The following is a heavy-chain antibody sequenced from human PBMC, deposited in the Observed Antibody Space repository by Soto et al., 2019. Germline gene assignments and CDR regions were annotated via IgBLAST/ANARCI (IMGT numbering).Heavy chain of an antibody. V-gene: IGHV4-30-4*01. CDR1: GGSISSGDYY. CDR2: IYYSGST. D-gene: IGHD2-15*01. J-gene: IGHJ4*02. Sequence: QVQLQESGPGLVKPSQTLSLTCTVSGGSISSGDYYWSWIRQPPGKGLEWIGYIYYSGSTYYNPFIKSLVTISVDSPKNQFSLKLSSVTAADTAVYYCASRGTTTYCSGGSCYARGFDYWGQGTLVTVSS. CDR3: ASRGTTTYCSGGSCYARGFDY.